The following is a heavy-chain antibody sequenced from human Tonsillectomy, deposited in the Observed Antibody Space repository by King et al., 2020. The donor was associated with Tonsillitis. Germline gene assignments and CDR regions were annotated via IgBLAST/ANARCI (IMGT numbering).Heavy chain of an antibody. J-gene: IGHJ4*02. Sequence: VQLQESGPGLVKPSQTLSLTCTVSGGSMSSGSYYWNWIRQPAGKGLEWIGRIYTNESTNYNPSLKSRVTISVDTSKNQFSLKLSSVTAADTAVYYCASTTIFGVVSIWGQGTLVTVSS. CDR3: ASTTIFGVVSI. CDR2: IYTNEST. V-gene: IGHV4-61*02. CDR1: GGSMSSGSYY. D-gene: IGHD3-3*01.